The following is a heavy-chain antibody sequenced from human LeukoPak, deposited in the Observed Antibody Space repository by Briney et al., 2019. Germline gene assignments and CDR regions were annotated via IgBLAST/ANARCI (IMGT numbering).Heavy chain of an antibody. V-gene: IGHV3-30-3*01. D-gene: IGHD5-18*01. Sequence: GGSLRLSCAASGFTFSSYAMHWVRQAPGKGLEWVAVISYDGSNKYCADSVKGRFTISRDNSKNTLYLQMNSLRAEDTAVYYCARVDTAMATDHFYYYYYGMDVWGQGTTVTVSS. CDR1: GFTFSSYA. CDR2: ISYDGSNK. CDR3: ARVDTAMATDHFYYYYYGMDV. J-gene: IGHJ6*02.